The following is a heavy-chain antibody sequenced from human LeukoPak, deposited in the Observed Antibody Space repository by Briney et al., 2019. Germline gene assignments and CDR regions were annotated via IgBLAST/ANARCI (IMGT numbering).Heavy chain of an antibody. Sequence: GGSLRLSCAASGFTFTSYSMNWVRQAPGKGLEWVSYISGGSSTIYYADSVKGRFTISRDNAKNSLYLQMNSLRAEDTAVYYCARGQYSSGWYLSDAFDIWGQGTMVTVSS. V-gene: IGHV3-48*04. CDR1: GFTFTSYS. D-gene: IGHD6-19*01. J-gene: IGHJ3*02. CDR2: ISGGSSTI. CDR3: ARGQYSSGWYLSDAFDI.